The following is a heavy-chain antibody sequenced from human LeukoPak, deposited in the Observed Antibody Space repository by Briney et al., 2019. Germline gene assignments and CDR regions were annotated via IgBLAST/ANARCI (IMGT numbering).Heavy chain of an antibody. D-gene: IGHD3-3*01. CDR3: ARPYDLGAFDI. J-gene: IGHJ3*02. V-gene: IGHV3-11*06. CDR1: GFTFSDYY. CDR2: ISSSSSYT. Sequence: GGSLRLSCAASGFTFSDYYMSWIRQAPGKGLEWVSYISSSSSYTNYADSVKGRYTISRDNAKNSLYLQMNSLRAEDTAVYYCARPYDLGAFDIWGQGTTVTVSS.